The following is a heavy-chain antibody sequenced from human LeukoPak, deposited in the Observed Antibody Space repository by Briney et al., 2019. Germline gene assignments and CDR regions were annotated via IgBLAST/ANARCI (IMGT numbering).Heavy chain of an antibody. CDR3: AKENILTFGGVIDPGYDS. D-gene: IGHD3-16*02. V-gene: IGHV3-30*18. Sequence: GGSLRLSCAASGFTFSTYGMHWVRQAPGKGLEWVAFISYDGSNKYYRDSVKGRFTISRDNSKNTLYLQMNSLRAEDTALYYCAKENILTFGGVIDPGYDSWGQGTLVTVST. J-gene: IGHJ4*02. CDR1: GFTFSTYG. CDR2: ISYDGSNK.